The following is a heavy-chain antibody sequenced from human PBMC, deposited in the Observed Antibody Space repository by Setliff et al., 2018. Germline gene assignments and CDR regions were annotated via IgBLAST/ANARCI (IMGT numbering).Heavy chain of an antibody. V-gene: IGHV1-24*01. D-gene: IGHD3-22*01. CDR3: ATASGSSGYLAPYAFGI. J-gene: IGHJ3*02. Sequence: ASVKVSCKVSGYTLTELSMHWVRQAPGKGLEWMGGFDPEDGETIYAQKFQGRVTMTEDTSTDTAYMELSSLRSEDTAVYYCATASGSSGYLAPYAFGIWGQGTMVTVSS. CDR1: GYTLTELS. CDR2: FDPEDGET.